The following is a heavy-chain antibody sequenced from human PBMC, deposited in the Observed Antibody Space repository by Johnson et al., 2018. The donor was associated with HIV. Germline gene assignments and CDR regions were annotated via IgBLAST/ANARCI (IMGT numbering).Heavy chain of an antibody. CDR3: TTDVPGGPYYNAFDI. D-gene: IGHD1-26*01. CDR1: GFTFTNAW. J-gene: IGHJ3*02. Sequence: VQLVESGGDVVQPGGSLRLSCAASGFTFTNAWMHWVRQAPGKGLEWVGRLKSRTDGETADYAAPVKGRFTISRDDSKNTLYLQMNSLKTEDTALYYCTTDVPGGPYYNAFDIWGQGTMVTVSS. CDR2: LKSRTDGETA. V-gene: IGHV3-15*01.